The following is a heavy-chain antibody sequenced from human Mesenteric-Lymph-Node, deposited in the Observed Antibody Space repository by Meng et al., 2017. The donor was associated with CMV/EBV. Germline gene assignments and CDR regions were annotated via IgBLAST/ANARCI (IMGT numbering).Heavy chain of an antibody. V-gene: IGHV4-34*01. CDR1: GGSFSGYY. D-gene: IGHD6-6*01. J-gene: IGHJ5*02. CDR2: IYYSGST. Sequence: SETLSLTCAVYGGSFSGYYWSWIRQPPGKGLEWIGSIYYSGSTYYNPSLKSRVTILRDTSKNQFSLKLSSVTAADTAVYYCARVAALRRWFDPWGQGTLVTVSS. CDR3: ARVAALRRWFDP.